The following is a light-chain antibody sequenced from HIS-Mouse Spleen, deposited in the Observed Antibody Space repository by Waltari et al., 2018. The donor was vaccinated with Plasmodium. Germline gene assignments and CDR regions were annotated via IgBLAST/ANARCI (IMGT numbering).Light chain of an antibody. CDR1: QSLVHSAGNTY. V-gene: IGKV2-30*02. J-gene: IGKJ1*01. CDR2: KVS. Sequence: DVMMFQYPLCVLLGMRVPPSGCRSSSQSLVHSAGNTYLNWFQQRPGQSPRSLIYKVSNRDSGVPDRFSGSGFGTDFTLKISRVEAEDVGVYYCMQGTHWPGTFGQGTKAEIK. CDR3: MQGTHWPGT.